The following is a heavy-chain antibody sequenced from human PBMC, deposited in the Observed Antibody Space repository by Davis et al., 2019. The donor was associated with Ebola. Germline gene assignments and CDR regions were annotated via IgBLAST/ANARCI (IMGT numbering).Heavy chain of an antibody. V-gene: IGHV4-61*08. CDR3: ARDTLKEGGWYLDF. CDR2: IYYGGTT. D-gene: IGHD6-19*01. J-gene: IGHJ4*02. CDR1: GGSISSGGYY. Sequence: SETLSLTCTVSGGSISSGGYYWNWIRQPPGKGLEWIGNIYYGGTTNYNPSLKSRVTISRDTSKNQFSLKLSSVTAADTATYYCARDTLKEGGWYLDFWGQGTLVTVSS.